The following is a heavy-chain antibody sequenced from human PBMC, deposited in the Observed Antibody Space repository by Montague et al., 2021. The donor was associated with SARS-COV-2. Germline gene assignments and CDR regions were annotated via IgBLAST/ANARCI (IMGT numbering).Heavy chain of an antibody. J-gene: IGHJ6*02. CDR3: ARDLEGIDV. Sequence: TLSLTCTVSGGSISYGGYFWNWIRQPPGKGLEWIGYIYKSGTTQYNPSLKSRVSLSVDTSKNQFSLNLSSATAADTALYYCARDLEGIDVWGQGTTVTVSS. CDR1: GGSISYGGYF. CDR2: IYKSGTT. V-gene: IGHV4-31*03. D-gene: IGHD3-10*01.